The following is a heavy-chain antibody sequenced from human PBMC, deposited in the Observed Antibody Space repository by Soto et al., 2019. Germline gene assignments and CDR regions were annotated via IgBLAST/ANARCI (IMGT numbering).Heavy chain of an antibody. J-gene: IGHJ4*02. V-gene: IGHV4-4*02. CDR1: GGSISSSNW. Sequence: QVQLQESGPGLVKPSGTLSLTCAVSGGSISSSNWWSWVRQPPGKRLEWIGEIYHSGSTNYNPSPKSRVTISVDTSKNQFSLQPSSVTAADPAVYYWARGSSSSGWLGNPFDYRGQGTLVTVSS. D-gene: IGHD6-19*01. CDR3: ARGSSSSGWLGNPFDY. CDR2: IYHSGST.